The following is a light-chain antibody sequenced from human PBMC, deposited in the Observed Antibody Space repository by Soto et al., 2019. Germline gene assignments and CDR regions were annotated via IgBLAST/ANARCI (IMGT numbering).Light chain of an antibody. Sequence: QSVLTQPXPAPGTPGQRVTISCSGSSSNIGSKTVNWYQQLPGTAPKLLIYSNYQRPSGVPDRFSGSKSGTSASLAINGLQSEDEADYYCSAWDASLNGYVFGTGTKVTVL. V-gene: IGLV1-44*01. CDR1: SSNIGSKT. CDR3: SAWDASLNGYV. J-gene: IGLJ1*01. CDR2: SNY.